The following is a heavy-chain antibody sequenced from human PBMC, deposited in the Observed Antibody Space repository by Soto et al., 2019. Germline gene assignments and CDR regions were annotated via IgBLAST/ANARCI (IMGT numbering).Heavy chain of an antibody. CDR3: AKEGMSGSFTPYYYYGMDV. Sequence: EVQLVESGGGLVQPGGSLRLSCAASGFTFSSYWMSWVRQAPGKGLEWVANIKQDGSEKYYVDSVKGRFTISRDNAKNSLYLQMTSLRAEDTAVYYCAKEGMSGSFTPYYYYGMDVWGQGTTVTVSS. J-gene: IGHJ6*02. D-gene: IGHD1-26*01. CDR2: IKQDGSEK. CDR1: GFTFSSYW. V-gene: IGHV3-7*05.